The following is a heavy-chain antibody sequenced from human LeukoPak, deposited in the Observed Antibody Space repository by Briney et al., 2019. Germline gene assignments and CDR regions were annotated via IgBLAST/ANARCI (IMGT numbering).Heavy chain of an antibody. CDR3: ARRRSIFGFRWAFDI. CDR1: GGSISSYY. V-gene: IGHV4-59*08. Sequence: SETLSLTCTVSGGSISSYYWSWIRQPPGKGLEWIGYIYYSGSTNYNPSLKSRVTISVDTSKNQFSLKLSSVTAADTAVYYCARRRSIFGFRWAFDIWGQGTMVTVSS. CDR2: IYYSGST. D-gene: IGHD3-3*01. J-gene: IGHJ3*02.